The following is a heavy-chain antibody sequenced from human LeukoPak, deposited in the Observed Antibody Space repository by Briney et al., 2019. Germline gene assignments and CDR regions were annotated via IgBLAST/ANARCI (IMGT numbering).Heavy chain of an antibody. CDR1: GFTFSSYG. CDR3: AKSTTGTTGPRRDAFDI. J-gene: IGHJ3*02. V-gene: IGHV1-2*02. Sequence: GGSLRLSCAASGFTFSSYGMHWVRQAPGQGLEWMGWINTNNGGTNYAQKFQDRVTMIRDTSISTAYMELSRLRSDDTAVYYCAKSTTGTTGPRRDAFDIWGLGTMVTVSS. D-gene: IGHD1-1*01. CDR2: INTNNGGT.